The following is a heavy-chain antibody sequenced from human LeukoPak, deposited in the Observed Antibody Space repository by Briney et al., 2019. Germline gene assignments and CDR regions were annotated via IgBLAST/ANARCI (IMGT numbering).Heavy chain of an antibody. CDR2: IYHSGST. CDR1: GYSISSGYY. V-gene: IGHV4-38-2*01. Sequence: PSETLSLTCAVSGYSISSGYYWGWIWQPPGKGLEWIGSIYHSGSTYYNPSLKSRVTISVDTSKNQFSLKLSSVTAADTAVYYCARHVRYCSSTSCWYFDYWGQGTLVTVSS. J-gene: IGHJ4*02. D-gene: IGHD2-2*01. CDR3: ARHVRYCSSTSCWYFDY.